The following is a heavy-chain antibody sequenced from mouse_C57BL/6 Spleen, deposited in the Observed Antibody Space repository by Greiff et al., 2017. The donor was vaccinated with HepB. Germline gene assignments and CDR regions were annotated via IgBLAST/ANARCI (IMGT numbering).Heavy chain of an antibody. D-gene: IGHD4-1*01. J-gene: IGHJ2*01. Sequence: QVHVKQSGAELAKPGASVKLSCKASGYTFTSYWMHWVKQRPGQGLEWIGYINPSSGYTKYNQKFKDKATLTADKSSSTAYMQLSSLTYEDSAVYYCARWAWERDFDYWGQGTTLTVSS. V-gene: IGHV1-7*01. CDR2: INPSSGYT. CDR1: GYTFTSYW. CDR3: ARWAWERDFDY.